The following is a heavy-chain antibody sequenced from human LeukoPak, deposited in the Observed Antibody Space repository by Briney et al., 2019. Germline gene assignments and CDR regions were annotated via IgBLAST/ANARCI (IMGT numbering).Heavy chain of an antibody. CDR2: INHSGST. J-gene: IGHJ5*02. CDR1: GGSFSGYY. Sequence: PSETLSLTCAVYGGSFSGYYWSWIRQPPGKGLEWIGGINHSGSTNYNPSLKSRVTISVDTSKNQFSLKLSSVTAADTAVYYCARQKKKWELRKNWFDPWGQGTLVTVSS. CDR3: ARQKKKWELRKNWFDP. V-gene: IGHV4-34*01. D-gene: IGHD1-26*01.